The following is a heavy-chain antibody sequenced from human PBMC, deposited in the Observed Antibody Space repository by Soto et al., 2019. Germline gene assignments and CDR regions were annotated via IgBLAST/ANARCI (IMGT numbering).Heavy chain of an antibody. CDR2: ISFDGSNK. D-gene: IGHD5-18*01. J-gene: IGHJ4*02. CDR3: AKGSTAMTYFDY. Sequence: QVQLVESGGGVVQPGRSLRLSCEASGFTFSSYGRHWVRQAPGKGLEWVAVISFDGSNKYYDESVKGRFTISRDNSKNTLYLQMNSLRAEDTAVYYCAKGSTAMTYFDYWGQGTLVTVSS. CDR1: GFTFSSYG. V-gene: IGHV3-30*18.